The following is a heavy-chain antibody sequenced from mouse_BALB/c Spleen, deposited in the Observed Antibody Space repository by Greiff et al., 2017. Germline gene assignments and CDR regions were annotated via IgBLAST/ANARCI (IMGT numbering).Heavy chain of an antibody. CDR2: INPSNGRT. J-gene: IGHJ4*01. CDR3: ARLGYAMDY. V-gene: IGHV1S81*02. CDR1: GYTFTSYW. D-gene: IGHD4-1*01. Sequence: QVQLKQPGAELVKPGASVKLSCKASGYTFTSYWMHWVKQRPGQGLEWIGEINPSNGRTNYNEKFKSKATLTVDKSSSTAYMQLSSLTSEDSAVYYCARLGYAMDYWGQGTSVTVSS.